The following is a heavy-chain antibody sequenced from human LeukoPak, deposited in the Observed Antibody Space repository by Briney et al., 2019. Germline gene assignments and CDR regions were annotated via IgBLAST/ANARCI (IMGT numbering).Heavy chain of an antibody. CDR3: ARXVHHLFYSDSSGYYGDAFDV. Sequence: VGSPRLSCAASGFTFSDYYMSWIRQAPGKGLEGVPYISSRVGNIYYADSVKGGFTISRDNAKNSLYLQMNSLRAEDTAVYYCARXVHHLFYSDSSGYYGDAFDVWGQGTVVTASS. D-gene: IGHD3-22*01. V-gene: IGHV3-11*04. CDR2: ISSRVGNI. CDR1: GFTFSDYY. J-gene: IGHJ3*01.